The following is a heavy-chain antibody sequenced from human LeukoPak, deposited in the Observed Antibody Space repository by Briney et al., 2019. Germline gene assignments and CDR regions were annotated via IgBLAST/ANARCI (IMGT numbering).Heavy chain of an antibody. Sequence: SETLSLTCTVSGRSISSNSYCWGWIRQPPGKGLEWTGYICYSGSSQYNPSLKPRISISVDTLKNQFTLNLSSVTAADTAVYYCARGTYYFDYWGRGTLVTVSS. CDR1: GRSISSNSYC. CDR3: ARGTYYFDY. CDR2: ICYSGSS. V-gene: IGHV4-39*01. J-gene: IGHJ4*02.